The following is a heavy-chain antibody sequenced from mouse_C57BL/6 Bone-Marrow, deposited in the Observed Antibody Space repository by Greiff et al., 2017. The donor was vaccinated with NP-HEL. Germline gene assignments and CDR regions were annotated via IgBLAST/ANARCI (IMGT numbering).Heavy chain of an antibody. D-gene: IGHD4-1*01. J-gene: IGHJ1*03. CDR1: GFTFNTYA. V-gene: IGHV10-3*01. CDR3: VRDPQRNWDWYFDV. Sequence: EVMLVESGGGLVQPKGSLKLSCAASGFTFNTYAMHWVRQAPGKGLEWVARIRSKSSNYATYYADSVKDRFTISRDDSQSMLYLQMNNLKTEDTAMYYCVRDPQRNWDWYFDVWGTGTTVTVSS. CDR2: IRSKSSNYAT.